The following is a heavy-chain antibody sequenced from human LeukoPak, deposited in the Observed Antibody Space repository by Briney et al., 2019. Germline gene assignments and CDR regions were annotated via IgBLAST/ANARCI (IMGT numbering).Heavy chain of an antibody. CDR1: GFTFSSYS. CDR3: AKNGDYYDSSGYYHDDAFDI. CDR2: ISGSGGST. J-gene: IGHJ3*02. D-gene: IGHD3-22*01. V-gene: IGHV3-23*01. Sequence: GGSLRLSCAASGFTFSSYSMNWVRQAPGKGLEWVSAISGSGGSTYYADSVKGRFTISRDNSKNTLYLQMNSLRAEDTAVYYCAKNGDYYDSSGYYHDDAFDIWGQGTMVTVSS.